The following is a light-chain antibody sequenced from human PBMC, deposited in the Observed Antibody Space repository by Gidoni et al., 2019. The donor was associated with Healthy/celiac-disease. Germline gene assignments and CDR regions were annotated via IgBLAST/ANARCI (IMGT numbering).Light chain of an antibody. V-gene: IGKV1-39*01. J-gene: IGKJ3*01. CDR1: QSISSF. CDR3: QQSYSTPPFT. Sequence: DIQMTQSPSSLSASVGDRVTITCRASQSISSFLNWYQHKPGKAPKLLIFAASSLQSGVPSRFSGSGSGTDFTLTIISLQPEDFATYYCQQSYSTPPFTFGPGTKVDIK. CDR2: AAS.